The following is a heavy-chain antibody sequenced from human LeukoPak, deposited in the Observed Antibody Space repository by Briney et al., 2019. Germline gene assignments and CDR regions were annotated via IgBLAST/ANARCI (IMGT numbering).Heavy chain of an antibody. Sequence: PSETLSLTCTVSGGSISSYYWSWIRQPPGTRLEWSGYIYYSGSTNYNPSLKSRVTISVDTSKNQFSLKLSSVTAADTAVYYCARGRGYCSSTSCLDAFDIWGQGTMVTVSS. CDR2: IYYSGST. J-gene: IGHJ3*02. D-gene: IGHD2-2*01. CDR3: ARGRGYCSSTSCLDAFDI. CDR1: GGSISSYY. V-gene: IGHV4-59*01.